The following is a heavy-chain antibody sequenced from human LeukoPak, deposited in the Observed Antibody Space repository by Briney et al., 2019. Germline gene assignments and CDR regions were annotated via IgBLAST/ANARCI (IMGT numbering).Heavy chain of an antibody. CDR1: GFTFSSYA. CDR3: VSSRVRGAAYGMDV. V-gene: IGHV3-64D*06. J-gene: IGHJ6*04. CDR2: ISSNGGST. Sequence: HPGGSLRLSCSASGFTFSSYAMHWVRQAPGKGLEYVSAISSNGGSTYYTDSVKGRFTISRDNSKNTLYLQMSSLRAEDTAVYYCVSSRVRGAAYGMDVWGKGTTVTVSS. D-gene: IGHD3-10*01.